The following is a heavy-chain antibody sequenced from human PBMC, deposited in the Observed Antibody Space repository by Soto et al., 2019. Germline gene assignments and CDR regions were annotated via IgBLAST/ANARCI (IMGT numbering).Heavy chain of an antibody. CDR1: GFTFSSYS. Sequence: GGSLRLSCAASGFTFSSYSMNWVRQAPGKGLEWVSYISSSSSTIYYADSVKGRFTISRDNAKNSLYLQMNSLRDEDTAVYYCARDHYDSSGIYQGDYYYGMDVWGQGTTVTVAS. CDR2: ISSSSSTI. V-gene: IGHV3-48*02. CDR3: ARDHYDSSGIYQGDYYYGMDV. J-gene: IGHJ6*02. D-gene: IGHD3-22*01.